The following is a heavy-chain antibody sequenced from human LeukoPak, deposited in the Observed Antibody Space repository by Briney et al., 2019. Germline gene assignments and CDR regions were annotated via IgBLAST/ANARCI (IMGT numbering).Heavy chain of an antibody. CDR1: GFTFSSYA. CDR2: ISGSGGST. CDR3: AKRNEYSSGSYDY. V-gene: IGHV3-23*01. Sequence: GGSLRLSCAASGFTFSSYAMSWVRQAPGKGLEWVSAISGSGGSTYYADSVKGRFTIFRDNSKNTLYLQMNSLRAEDTAVYYCAKRNEYSSGSYDYWGQGTLVTVSS. J-gene: IGHJ4*02. D-gene: IGHD6-19*01.